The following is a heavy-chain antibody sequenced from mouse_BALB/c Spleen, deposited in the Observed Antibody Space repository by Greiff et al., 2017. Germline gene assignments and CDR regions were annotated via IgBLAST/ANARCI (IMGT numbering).Heavy chain of an antibody. CDR2: IYPGSGNT. Sequence: QVQLQQSGAELVRPGTSVKISCKASGYAFTNYWLGWVKQRPGHGLEWIGDIYPGSGNTYYNEKFKGKATLTADKSSSTAYLQLSSLTSADSAVYFCANWDDYWGQGTTLTVSS. V-gene: IGHV1-63*01. CDR3: ANWDDY. J-gene: IGHJ2*01. CDR1: GYAFTNYW. D-gene: IGHD4-1*01.